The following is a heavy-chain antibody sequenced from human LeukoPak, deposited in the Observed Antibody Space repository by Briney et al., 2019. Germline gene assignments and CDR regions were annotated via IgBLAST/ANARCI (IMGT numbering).Heavy chain of an antibody. CDR3: ARVNDYGDYVYYFDY. CDR1: GGSFSGYY. J-gene: IGHJ4*02. CDR2: INHSGST. V-gene: IGHV4-34*01. Sequence: SETLSLTCAVYGGSFSGYYWSWIRRPPGKGLEWIGEINHSGSTNYNPSLKSRVTISVDTSKNQFSLKLSSVTAADTAVYYCARVNDYGDYVYYFDYWGQGTLVTVSS. D-gene: IGHD4-17*01.